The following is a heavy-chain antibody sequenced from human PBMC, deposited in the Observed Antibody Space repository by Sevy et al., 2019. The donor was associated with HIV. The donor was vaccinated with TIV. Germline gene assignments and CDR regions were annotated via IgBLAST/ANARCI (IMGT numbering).Heavy chain of an antibody. CDR2: IRSKAYGGTT. J-gene: IGHJ4*02. CDR1: GFTFVDYA. V-gene: IGHV3-49*03. D-gene: IGHD3-10*01. Sequence: GGSLRLSCTASGFTFVDYAMSWFRQAPGKGLEWVGFIRSKAYGGTTEYAASVKGRFTISRDDSKSIAYLQMNSLKTEDTAVYYCTRDATMVRGVITYSDYWGQGTLVTVSS. CDR3: TRDATMVRGVITYSDY.